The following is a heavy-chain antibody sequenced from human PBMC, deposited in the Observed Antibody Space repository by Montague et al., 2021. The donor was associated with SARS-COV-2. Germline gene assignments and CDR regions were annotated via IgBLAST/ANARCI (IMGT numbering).Heavy chain of an antibody. Sequence: TLSLTCTVSGAPLTAGTYHWAWIRQPPGQGLEWVGNIFHSGSASYNPSLKSRVTISVDTSKNQFSLKLSSVTAADTAVYYCARGNARITIFGVAARWFDPWGQGTLVTVSS. CDR1: GAPLTAGTYH. CDR2: IFHSGSA. CDR3: ARGNARITIFGVAARWFDP. D-gene: IGHD3-3*01. V-gene: IGHV4-30-4*08. J-gene: IGHJ5*02.